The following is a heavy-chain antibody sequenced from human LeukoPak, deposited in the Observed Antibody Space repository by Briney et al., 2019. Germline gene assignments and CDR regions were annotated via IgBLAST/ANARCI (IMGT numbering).Heavy chain of an antibody. CDR3: ARDVATSGWYTFDY. CDR2: TYYRSKWYY. D-gene: IGHD6-19*01. Sequence: SQTLSLTCAISGDSVSSINGAWNWVRQSPPRGLEWLGRTYYRSKWYYDYASSIQGRISINPDASKNQFSLLLHSVTPEDTAVYYCARDVATSGWYTFDYWGQGSLVTVSS. J-gene: IGHJ4*02. V-gene: IGHV6-1*01. CDR1: GDSVSSINGA.